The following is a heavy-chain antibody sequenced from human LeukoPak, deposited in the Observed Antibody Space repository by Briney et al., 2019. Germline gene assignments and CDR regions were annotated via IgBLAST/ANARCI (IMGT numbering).Heavy chain of an antibody. CDR1: GYTFTSYA. D-gene: IGHD3-10*01. J-gene: IGHJ3*02. V-gene: IGHV7-4-1*02. Sequence: ASVKVSCKASGYTFTSYAMNWVRQAPGPGLEWMGWINTNTGNPTYAQGFTGRFVFSLDTSVSTAYLQISSLKAEDTAVYYCARDGSGSYYSDAFDIWGQGTMVTVSS. CDR2: INTNTGNP. CDR3: ARDGSGSYYSDAFDI.